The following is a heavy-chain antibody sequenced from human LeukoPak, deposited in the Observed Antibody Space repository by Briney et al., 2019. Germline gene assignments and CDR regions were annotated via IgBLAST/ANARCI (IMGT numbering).Heavy chain of an antibody. CDR1: GFTISSYD. CDR3: ASAGRGLQSENAFDS. J-gene: IGHJ3*02. Sequence: GGTLTFSCAASGFTISSYDMKWVRQAPGQGLEWGSYTSSGDSTIYYADSVKGRFTISRDNAKNSLYLQMNSLRAEGTAVYYCASAGRGLQSENAFDSWGQGTMVTVSS. D-gene: IGHD5-24*01. CDR2: TSSGDSTI. V-gene: IGHV3-48*03.